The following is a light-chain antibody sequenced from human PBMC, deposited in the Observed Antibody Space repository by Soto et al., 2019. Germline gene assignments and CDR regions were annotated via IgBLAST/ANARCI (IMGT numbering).Light chain of an antibody. V-gene: IGLV2-14*01. CDR3: YSYTRSSTYV. CDR2: DVS. J-gene: IGLJ1*01. CDR1: GSDVGAYNY. Sequence: QSALTQPAPVSGSPGQSITISCSGTGSDVGAYNYVSWYQQHPAKAPKLMIYDVSNRPSGVSDRFSGSKSGNTASLTISGRQAEDEADYYCYSYTRSSTYVVGSGTKVTVL.